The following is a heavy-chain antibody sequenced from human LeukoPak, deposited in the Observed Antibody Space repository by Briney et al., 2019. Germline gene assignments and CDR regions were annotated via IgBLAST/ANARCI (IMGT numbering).Heavy chain of an antibody. CDR2: IRYDGGSK. CDR3: ARVRTSRGAFDI. V-gene: IGHV3-30*02. CDR1: GFTFNTYG. J-gene: IGHJ3*02. Sequence: GGSLRLSCAASGFTFNTYGMHWVRQAPGKGLEWMAFIRYDGGSKYYADSVKGRFTISRDNSKNTLYLQMNSLRAEDTAVYYCARVRTSRGAFDIWGQGTMVTVSS. D-gene: IGHD1-14*01.